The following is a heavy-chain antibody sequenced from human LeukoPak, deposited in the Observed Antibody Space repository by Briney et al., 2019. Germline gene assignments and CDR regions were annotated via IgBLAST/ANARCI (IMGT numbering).Heavy chain of an antibody. CDR2: MNPNSGNT. V-gene: IGHV1-8*01. J-gene: IGHJ6*02. CDR1: GYSFTSFD. CDR3: ARVTRYYYGMDV. Sequence: GASVKVSCKASGYSFTSFDINWVRQATGQGLEWMGWMNPNSGNTCYAQKFQGRVTMTRNTSINTAYMELSSLSSEDTAVYYCARVTRYYYGMDVWGQGTTVTVSS. D-gene: IGHD1-14*01.